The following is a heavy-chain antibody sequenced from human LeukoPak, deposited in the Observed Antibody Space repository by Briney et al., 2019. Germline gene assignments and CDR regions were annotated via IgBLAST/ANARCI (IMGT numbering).Heavy chain of an antibody. D-gene: IGHD3-3*01. CDR3: AKVIDFWNGMDV. CDR1: GFTFGDHY. V-gene: IGHV3-11*04. Sequence: GGSLRLSCAASGFTFGDHYVSWIRQAPGMGLEWVSYNYVGDDTTYYADSVKGRFTVSRDNAKNSANLQMNSLRAEDTAVYYCAKVIDFWNGMDVWGQGTTVTVSS. J-gene: IGHJ6*02. CDR2: NYVGDDTT.